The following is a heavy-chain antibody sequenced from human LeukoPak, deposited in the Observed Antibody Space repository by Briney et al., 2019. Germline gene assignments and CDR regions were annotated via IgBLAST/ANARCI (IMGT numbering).Heavy chain of an antibody. CDR3: ARANYYDTSGYSRGAFDI. Sequence: SETLSLTCTVSGYSISSGYYWGWIRQPPGKGLEWIGSIYHSGSTYYNPSLKSRVTISVDTSKNQFSLKLSSVTAADTAVYYCARANYYDTSGYSRGAFDIWGQGTMVTVSS. D-gene: IGHD3-22*01. CDR2: IYHSGST. CDR1: GYSISSGYY. J-gene: IGHJ3*02. V-gene: IGHV4-38-2*02.